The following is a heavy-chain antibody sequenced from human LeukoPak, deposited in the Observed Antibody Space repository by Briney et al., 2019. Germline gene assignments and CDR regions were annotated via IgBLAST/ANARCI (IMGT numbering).Heavy chain of an antibody. D-gene: IGHD3-22*01. CDR3: ARETRRLGSGYYSDSFDY. Sequence: HPGRSLRHSCAASGFTFSSYAMHWVRQAPGKGLEWVAVISYDGSNKYYADSVKGRFTISRDNSKNTLYLQMNSLRAEDTAVYYCARETRRLGSGYYSDSFDYWGQGTLVTVSS. CDR2: ISYDGSNK. CDR1: GFTFSSYA. V-gene: IGHV3-30*01. J-gene: IGHJ4*02.